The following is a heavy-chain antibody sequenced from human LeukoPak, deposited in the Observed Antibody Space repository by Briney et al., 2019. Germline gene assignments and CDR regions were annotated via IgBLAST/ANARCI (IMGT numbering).Heavy chain of an antibody. D-gene: IGHD4-17*01. CDR1: GYTFTGYY. J-gene: IGHJ4*02. V-gene: IGHV1-2*02. Sequence: ASVKVSCTASGYTFTGYYMHWVRQAPGQGLEWMGWINPNSGGTNYAQKFQGRATMTRDTSISTAYMELSRLRSDDTAVYYCARAETTVTTMLGYWGQGTLVTVSS. CDR3: ARAETTVTTMLGY. CDR2: INPNSGGT.